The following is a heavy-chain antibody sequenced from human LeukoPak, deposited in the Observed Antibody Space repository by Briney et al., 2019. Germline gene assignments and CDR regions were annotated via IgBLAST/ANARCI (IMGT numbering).Heavy chain of an antibody. D-gene: IGHD6-19*01. J-gene: IGHJ3*02. V-gene: IGHV4-59*01. CDR3: ARERISSGWYNDAFDI. CDR1: GGSISSYY. CDR2: IYYSGST. Sequence: SEALSLTCTVSGGSISSYYWSWIRQPPGKGLEWIGYIYYSGSTNYNPSLKSRVTISVDTSKNQFSLKLSSVTAADTAVYYCARERISSGWYNDAFDIWGQGTMVTVSS.